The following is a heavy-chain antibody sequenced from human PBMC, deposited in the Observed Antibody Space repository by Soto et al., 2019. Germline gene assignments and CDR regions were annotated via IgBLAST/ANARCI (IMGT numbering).Heavy chain of an antibody. CDR3: ASDHPSIGATIGAFDI. CDR1: GGSFSGYY. D-gene: IGHD5-12*01. Sequence: PSETLSLTCAVYGGSFSGYYWSWIRQPPGKGLEWIGEINHSGSTNYNPSLKSRVTISVDTSKNQFSLKLSSVTAADTAVYYCASDHPSIGATIGAFDIWGPGTMVTVSS. CDR2: INHSGST. J-gene: IGHJ3*02. V-gene: IGHV4-34*01.